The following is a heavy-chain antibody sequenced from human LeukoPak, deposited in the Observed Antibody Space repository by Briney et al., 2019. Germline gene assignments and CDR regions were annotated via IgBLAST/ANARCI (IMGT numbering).Heavy chain of an antibody. CDR3: ARGHYYDSSGYRVIDY. Sequence: GGSLRLSCAASGFTFNSYTMNWVRQAPGKGLEWVSSISSPSSYIYYADSVKGRFTISRDNAKNSLYLQMNSLRAEDTAVYYCARGHYYDSSGYRVIDYWGQGTLVTVSS. V-gene: IGHV3-21*01. J-gene: IGHJ4*02. D-gene: IGHD3-22*01. CDR2: ISSPSSYI. CDR1: GFTFNSYT.